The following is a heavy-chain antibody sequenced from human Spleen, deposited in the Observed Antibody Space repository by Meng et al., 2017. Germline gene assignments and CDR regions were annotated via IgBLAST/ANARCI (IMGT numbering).Heavy chain of an antibody. D-gene: IGHD6-13*01. Sequence: QGQLPESGPGLVKPSQTLSLTWTGSGGSISSGGYYWSWIRQHPGKGLEWIGYIYYSGSTYYNPSLKSRVTISVDTSKNQFSLKLSSVTAADTAVYYCARGLRPGAAADIWGQGTLVTVSS. J-gene: IGHJ4*02. CDR1: GGSISSGGYY. V-gene: IGHV4-31*02. CDR3: ARGLRPGAAADI. CDR2: IYYSGST.